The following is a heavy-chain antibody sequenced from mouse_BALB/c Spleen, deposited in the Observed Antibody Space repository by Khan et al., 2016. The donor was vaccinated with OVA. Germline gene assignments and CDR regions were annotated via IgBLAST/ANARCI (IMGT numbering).Heavy chain of an antibody. CDR3: ARREKYGYDPSWFAY. Sequence: QVQLQQPGAELVRPGASVKLSCKASGYTFTSYWMNWVRQRPGQGLEWIGMINPSDSETHYNQLFKDKATLTVDKSPGTAYMQLSSLNTEDTAVKHCARREKYGYDPSWFAYWGQGTLVTVSA. D-gene: IGHD2-2*01. CDR2: INPSDSET. V-gene: IGHV1-61*01. CDR1: GYTFTSYW. J-gene: IGHJ3*01.